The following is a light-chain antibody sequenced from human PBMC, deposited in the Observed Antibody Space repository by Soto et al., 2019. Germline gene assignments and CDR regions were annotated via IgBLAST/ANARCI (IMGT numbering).Light chain of an antibody. CDR1: ESVSSNY. CDR3: QQYNNWPPVYT. Sequence: EIVLTQSPGTLSLSPGESATLSCRASESVSSNYLAWYQQKPGQAPRLLIYGASSRATGIPNRFSGSGSGTEFTLTISSLQSEDFAVYYCQQYNNWPPVYTFGQGTKVDIK. J-gene: IGKJ2*01. V-gene: IGKV3-20*01. CDR2: GAS.